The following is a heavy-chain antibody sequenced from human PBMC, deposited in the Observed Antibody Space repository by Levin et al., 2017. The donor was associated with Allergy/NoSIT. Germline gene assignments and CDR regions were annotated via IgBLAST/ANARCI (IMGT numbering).Heavy chain of an antibody. J-gene: IGHJ3*02. V-gene: IGHV1-69*13. CDR2: IIPIFGTA. D-gene: IGHD4-17*01. CDR3: ARARNNLDYGDYPDDAFDI. CDR1: GGTFSSYA. Sequence: SVKVSCKASGGTFSSYAISWVRQAPGQGLEWMGGIIPIFGTANYAQKFQGRVTITADESTSTAYMELSSLRSEDTAVYYCARARNNLDYGDYPDDAFDIWGQGTMVTVSS.